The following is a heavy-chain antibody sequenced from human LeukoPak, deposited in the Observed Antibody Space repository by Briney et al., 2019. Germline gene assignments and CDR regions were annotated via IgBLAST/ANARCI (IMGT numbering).Heavy chain of an antibody. V-gene: IGHV1-18*01. CDR2: ISTYNGDT. Sequence: ASVKVSCKASGYTFPNYGISWVRQAPGQGLEWMGWISTYNGDTNYAQKLQGRVTMTTDTSTNTAYMELRSLRSDDTAVYYCASDHLSIEATGTRYWGQGALVTVSS. J-gene: IGHJ4*02. CDR3: ASDHLSIEATGTRY. D-gene: IGHD6-13*01. CDR1: GYTFPNYG.